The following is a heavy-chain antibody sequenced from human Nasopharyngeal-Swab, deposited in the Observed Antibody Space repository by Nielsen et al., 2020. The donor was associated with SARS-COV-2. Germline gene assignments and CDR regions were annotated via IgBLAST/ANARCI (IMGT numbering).Heavy chain of an antibody. CDR1: GGSISSGGYY. CDR3: ARDSRGITMVRGVMNWFDP. J-gene: IGHJ5*02. CDR2: IHYSGST. Sequence: LRLSCTVSGGSISSGGYYWSWIRQHPGKGLEWIGYIHYSGSTYYNPSLKSRVTISVDTSKNQFSLKLSSVTAADTAVYYCARDSRGITMVRGVMNWFDPWGQGTLVTVSS. V-gene: IGHV4-31*03. D-gene: IGHD3-10*01.